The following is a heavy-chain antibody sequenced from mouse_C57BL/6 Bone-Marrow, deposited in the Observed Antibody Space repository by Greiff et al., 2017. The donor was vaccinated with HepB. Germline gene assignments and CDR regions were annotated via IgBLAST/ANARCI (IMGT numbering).Heavy chain of an antibody. CDR2: ISYSGST. CDR3: ARGSGSSPFFDY. Sequence: DVKLVESGPGMVKPSQSLSLTCTVTGYSITSGYDWHWIRHFPGNKLEWMGYISYSGSTNYNPSLKSRISITHDTSKNHFFLKLNSVTTEDTATYYCARGSGSSPFFDYWGQGTTLTVSS. CDR1: GYSITSGYD. J-gene: IGHJ2*01. V-gene: IGHV3-1*01. D-gene: IGHD1-1*01.